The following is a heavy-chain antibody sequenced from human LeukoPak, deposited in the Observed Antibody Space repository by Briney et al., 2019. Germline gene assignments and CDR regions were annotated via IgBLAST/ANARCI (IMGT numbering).Heavy chain of an antibody. J-gene: IGHJ4*02. CDR1: GFTFSDYY. Sequence: GGSLRLSCAASGFTFSDYYMSWIRQAPGKGLEGVSDISSSGTTIYYADSVKGRFTISRDNAKNSVYLQMNSLRAEDTAVYYCARSEVAATSFDYWGQGTLVTVSS. V-gene: IGHV3-11*04. D-gene: IGHD1-26*01. CDR2: ISSSGTTI. CDR3: ARSEVAATSFDY.